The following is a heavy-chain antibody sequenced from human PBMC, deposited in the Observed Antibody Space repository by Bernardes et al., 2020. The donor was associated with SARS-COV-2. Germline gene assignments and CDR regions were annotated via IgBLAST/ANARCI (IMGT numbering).Heavy chain of an antibody. CDR3: VRGGGGALPDTIVGWFDP. CDR1: GFTFSSYN. D-gene: IGHD3-10*01. V-gene: IGHV3-21*01. CDR2: ITPTSDYI. J-gene: IGHJ5*02. Sequence: GGTLRLSCAASGFTFSSYNMNWVRQAPGKGLEWVSSITPTSDYIYYPDPVKGRFTISGDNAKNSLSLEMKSLNAEDTAVYYCVRGGGGALPDTIVGWFDPWGQGSLVTVSS.